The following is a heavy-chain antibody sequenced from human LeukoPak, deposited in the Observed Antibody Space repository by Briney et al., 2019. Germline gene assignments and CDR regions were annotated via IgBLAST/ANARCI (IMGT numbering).Heavy chain of an antibody. CDR2: ISRSGEST. V-gene: IGHV3-23*01. CDR1: GFTFSGFA. D-gene: IGHD1-26*01. J-gene: IGHJ3*02. CDR3: ARGGSYLSAFDI. Sequence: GGSLRLSCAASGFTFSGFAMSWIRQAPGKGLEWVSSISRSGESTFYADSVRGRFTISRDNSKNTVSLQMESLRAEDTALYYCARGGSYLSAFDIWGQGTMVTVSS.